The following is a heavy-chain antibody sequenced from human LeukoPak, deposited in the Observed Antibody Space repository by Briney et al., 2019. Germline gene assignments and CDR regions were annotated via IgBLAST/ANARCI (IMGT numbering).Heavy chain of an antibody. CDR2: IYSGGST. CDR3: ARDYSSSWYAVYYYYGMDV. Sequence: PGGSLRLSCAASGFTVSSNYMSWVRQAPGKGLEWVSVIYSGGSTYYADSVKGRFTISRDNSKNTLYLQMNSLRAEDTAVYYCARDYSSSWYAVYYYYGMDVWGQGTTVTVSS. D-gene: IGHD6-13*01. V-gene: IGHV3-53*01. CDR1: GFTVSSNY. J-gene: IGHJ6*02.